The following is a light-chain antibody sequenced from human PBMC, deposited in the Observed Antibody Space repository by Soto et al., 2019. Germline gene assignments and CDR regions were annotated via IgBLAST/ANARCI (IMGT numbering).Light chain of an antibody. V-gene: IGKV3-20*01. CDR2: GAS. CDR1: QSVTNNY. J-gene: IGKJ1*01. CDR3: HQYGSSPGT. Sequence: DIVLTQSPGTLSSSPGGRATLSCRASQSVTNNYLAWYQQKRGQAPRLLIWGASIRAADLPDRFSGGGSETDFTLTISRLETEDFAVYYCHQYGSSPGTFGQGTKV.